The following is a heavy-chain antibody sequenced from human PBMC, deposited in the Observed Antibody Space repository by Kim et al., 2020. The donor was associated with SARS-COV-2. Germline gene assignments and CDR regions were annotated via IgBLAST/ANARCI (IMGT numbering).Heavy chain of an antibody. V-gene: IGHV3-23*01. Sequence: GGSLRLSCAASGFTLRRFAMSCVRQAPGKGLEWVSAITDSGGSTHYADSVKGRFTISRDNSKNTVYRQMNSLRGEDTALYYCAKDRGGQCSSGWSDSFDHWGQGTLVTVSS. J-gene: IGHJ4*02. CDR3: AKDRGGQCSSGWSDSFDH. D-gene: IGHD6-19*01. CDR2: ITDSGGST. CDR1: GFTLRRFA.